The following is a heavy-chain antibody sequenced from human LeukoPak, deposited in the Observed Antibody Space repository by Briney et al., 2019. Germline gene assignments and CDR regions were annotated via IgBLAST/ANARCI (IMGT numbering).Heavy chain of an antibody. CDR2: ISYDKTTQ. CDR3: AREKGY. Sequence: PGGSLRLSCVASGIAFSSYGMHWVRQAPGEGLEWVALISYDKTTQNYADSVKGRFTVSRDDSKNTLYLQMNSLRAEDTAVYYCAREKGYWGQGTLVTVSS. CDR1: GIAFSSYG. V-gene: IGHV3-30*03. J-gene: IGHJ4*02.